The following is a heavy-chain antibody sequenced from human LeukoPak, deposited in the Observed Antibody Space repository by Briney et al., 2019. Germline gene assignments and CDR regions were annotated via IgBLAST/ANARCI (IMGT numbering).Heavy chain of an antibody. D-gene: IGHD6-13*01. CDR2: ISSSSSTI. Sequence: GGSLRLSCTASGFTFSSYSMNWVRQAPGKGLEWFSYISSSSSTIYYADSVKGRFTISRDNAKNSLYLQMNSLRVEDTAVYYCARETSSWYSHWGQGTLVTVSS. V-gene: IGHV3-48*01. CDR3: ARETSSWYSH. CDR1: GFTFSSYS. J-gene: IGHJ4*02.